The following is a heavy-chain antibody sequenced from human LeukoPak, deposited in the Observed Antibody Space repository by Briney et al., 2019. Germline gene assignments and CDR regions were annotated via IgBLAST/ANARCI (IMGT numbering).Heavy chain of an antibody. Sequence: GRSLRLSCAASGFTFSSYAMRWVRQAPGKGLEWVAVISYDGSNKYYADSVKGRFTISRDNSKNTLYLQMNSLRAEDTAVYYCARGEMATVPSFDYWGQGTLVTVSS. CDR3: ARGEMATVPSFDY. CDR2: ISYDGSNK. D-gene: IGHD5-24*01. CDR1: GFTFSSYA. V-gene: IGHV3-30-3*01. J-gene: IGHJ4*02.